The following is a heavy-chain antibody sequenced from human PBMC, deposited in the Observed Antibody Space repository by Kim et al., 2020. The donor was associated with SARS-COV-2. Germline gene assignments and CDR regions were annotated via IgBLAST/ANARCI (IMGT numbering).Heavy chain of an antibody. D-gene: IGHD6-13*01. CDR1: GYTFTSYY. CDR2: INPSGGST. Sequence: ASVKVSCKASGYTFTSYYMHWVRQAPGQGLEWMGIINPSGGSTSYAQKFQGRVTMTRDTSTSTVYMELSSLRSEDTAVYYCALYSSILRRYYYYYGMDVWGRASTLTVS. CDR3: ALYSSILRRYYYYYGMDV. V-gene: IGHV1-46*03. J-gene: IGHJ6*02.